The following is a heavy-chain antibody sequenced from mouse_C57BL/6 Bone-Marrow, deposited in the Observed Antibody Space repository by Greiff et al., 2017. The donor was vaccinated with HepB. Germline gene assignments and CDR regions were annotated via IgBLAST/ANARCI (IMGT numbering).Heavy chain of an antibody. CDR2: ISSGSSTI. V-gene: IGHV5-17*01. D-gene: IGHD1-1*01. CDR3: AITTVVARYWYVDV. J-gene: IGHJ1*03. CDR1: GFTFSDYG. Sequence: EVQGVESGGGLVKPGGSLKLSCAASGFTFSDYGMHWVRQAPEKGLEWVAYISSGSSTIYYADTVKGRFTISRDNAKNTLFLQMTSLGSEDTAMYYCAITTVVARYWYVDVWGTGTTVTVSS.